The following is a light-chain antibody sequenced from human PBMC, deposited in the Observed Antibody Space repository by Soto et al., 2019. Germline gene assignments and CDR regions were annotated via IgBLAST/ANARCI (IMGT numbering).Light chain of an antibody. V-gene: IGKV3-20*01. CDR1: QTVRNNY. CDR2: DAS. CDR3: QQVNSYPLT. J-gene: IGKJ4*01. Sequence: EFVLSQSPGTLSLSPGERATLSCRASQTVRNNYLAWYQQKPGQAPRLLIYDASSRATGIPDRFSGGGSGTEFTLTISSLQPEDFATYYCQQVNSYPLTFGGGTKVDIK.